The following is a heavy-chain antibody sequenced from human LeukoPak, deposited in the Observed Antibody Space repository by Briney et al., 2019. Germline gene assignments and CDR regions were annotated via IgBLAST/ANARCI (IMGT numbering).Heavy chain of an antibody. CDR3: ARGLRWELLY. V-gene: IGHV1-2*02. J-gene: IGHJ4*02. CDR1: GYTFTSYG. CDR2: INPNSGGT. Sequence: GASVKVSCKASGYTFTSYGISWVRQAPGQGLEWMGWINPNSGGTNYAQKFQGRVTMTRDTSISTAYMELSRLRSDDTAVYYCARGLRWELLYWGQGTLVTVSS. D-gene: IGHD1-26*01.